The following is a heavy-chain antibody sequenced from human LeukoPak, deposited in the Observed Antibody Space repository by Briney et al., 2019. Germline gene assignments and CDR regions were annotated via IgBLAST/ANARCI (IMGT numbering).Heavy chain of an antibody. D-gene: IGHD6-19*01. CDR3: ARLQWLSTPFFDY. CDR1: GGSISSGGYY. Sequence: SETLSLTCTVSGGSISSGGYYWGWIRQPPGKGLEWIGYIYHSGSTYYNPSLKSRVNISLDTPKNQFSLKLISVTAADTAVYFCARLQWLSTPFFDYWGQGTLVTVSS. V-gene: IGHV4-30-2*01. J-gene: IGHJ4*02. CDR2: IYHSGST.